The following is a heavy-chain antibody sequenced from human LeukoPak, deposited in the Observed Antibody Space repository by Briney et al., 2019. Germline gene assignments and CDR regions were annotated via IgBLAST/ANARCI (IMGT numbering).Heavy chain of an antibody. CDR3: ALGISEVYFDY. Sequence: ASVKVSCKASGGTFSSYAISWVRQAPGQGLEWMGRIIPILGIANYAQKFQGRVTITADKSTSTAYMELSSLRSEDTAVYYCALGISEVYFDYWGQGTLVTVSS. D-gene: IGHD3-16*01. CDR1: GGTFSSYA. V-gene: IGHV1-69*04. J-gene: IGHJ4*02. CDR2: IIPILGIA.